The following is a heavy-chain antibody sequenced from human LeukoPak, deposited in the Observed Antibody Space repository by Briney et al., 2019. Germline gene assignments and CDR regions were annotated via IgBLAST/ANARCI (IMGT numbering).Heavy chain of an antibody. CDR2: ISSSTSYI. CDR1: GFTFSSYS. Sequence: GGSLRLSYAGSGFTFSSYSMNWVRQAPGKGLEWVSYISSSTSYIYNADSVKGRFTISRDNAKNSLYLQMNSLRAEDTAVYYCARGQVAARPNYFDSWGQGTLVTVSS. CDR3: ARGQVAARPNYFDS. J-gene: IGHJ4*02. D-gene: IGHD6-6*01. V-gene: IGHV3-21*01.